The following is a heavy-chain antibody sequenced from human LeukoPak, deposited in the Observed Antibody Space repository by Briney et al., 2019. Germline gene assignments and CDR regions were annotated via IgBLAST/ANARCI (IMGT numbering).Heavy chain of an antibody. D-gene: IGHD2-21*01. CDR3: ARFWHCGFSTCWAVNGFDY. V-gene: IGHV1-2*02. CDR2: IDSNSGET. CDR1: GYSFIGYF. Sequence: ASVKVSCRASGYSFIGYFIHWVRQAPGQGLEWMGWIDSNSGETHYAQKFQGRFTMTKDTSIKTAYMELSSLRSDDTAIYYCARFWHCGFSTCWAVNGFDYWGQGTEVTVSP. J-gene: IGHJ3*01.